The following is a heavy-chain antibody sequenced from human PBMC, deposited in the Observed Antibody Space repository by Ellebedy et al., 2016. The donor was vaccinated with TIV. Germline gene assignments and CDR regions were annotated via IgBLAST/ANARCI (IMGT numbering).Heavy chain of an antibody. V-gene: IGHV4-59*02. CDR1: GGSVRRYH. D-gene: IGHD2-21*02. CDR3: ATSQYCGGDCFLDH. CDR2: VFFSGST. Sequence: SETLSLXCTVSGGSVRRYHLNWIRQPPGKGLEWIGYVFFSGSTKYNPYLKSRVTISVDTSTNQLSLKLNSVTAADTAVYYCATSQYCGGDCFLDHWGQGTLVTVAS. J-gene: IGHJ4*02.